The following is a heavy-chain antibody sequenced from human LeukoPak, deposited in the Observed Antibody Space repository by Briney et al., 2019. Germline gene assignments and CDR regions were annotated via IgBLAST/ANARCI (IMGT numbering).Heavy chain of an antibody. CDR3: ARDPLRITSWYFDL. J-gene: IGHJ2*01. CDR1: GGSISSYY. Sequence: TPSETLSLTCTVSGGSISSYYWSWIRQPPGKGLEWIGYIYYSGSTNYNPSLKSRVTISVDTSKNQFSLKLSPVTAADTAVYYCARDPLRITSWYFDLWGRGILVTVSS. CDR2: IYYSGST. V-gene: IGHV4-59*01. D-gene: IGHD3-10*01.